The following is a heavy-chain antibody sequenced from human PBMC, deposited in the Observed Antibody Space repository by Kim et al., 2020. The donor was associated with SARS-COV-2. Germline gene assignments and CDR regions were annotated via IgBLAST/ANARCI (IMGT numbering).Heavy chain of an antibody. CDR2: ISYDGSNK. Sequence: GGSLRLSCAASGFTFSSYAMHWVRQAPGKGLEWVAVISYDGSNKYYADSVKGRFTISRDNSKNTLYLQMNSLRAEDTAVYYCARDTGGISGYDFSFDYWGQGTLVTVSS. CDR1: GFTFSSYA. D-gene: IGHD5-12*01. V-gene: IGHV3-30*04. J-gene: IGHJ4*02. CDR3: ARDTGGISGYDFSFDY.